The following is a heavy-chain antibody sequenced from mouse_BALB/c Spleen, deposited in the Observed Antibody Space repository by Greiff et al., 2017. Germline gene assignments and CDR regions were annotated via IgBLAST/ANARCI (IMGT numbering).Heavy chain of an antibody. CDR2: INPYNDGT. V-gene: IGHV1-14*01. D-gene: IGHD2-10*02. J-gene: IGHJ4*01. CDR3: ARKEYGNYRGYAMDY. CDR1: GYTFTSYV. Sequence: EVKLQQSGPELVKPGASVKMSCKASGYTFTSYVMHWVKQKPGQGLEWIGYINPYNDGTKYNEKFKGKATLTSDKSSSTAYMELSSLTSEDSAVYYCARKEYGNYRGYAMDYWGQGTSVTVSS.